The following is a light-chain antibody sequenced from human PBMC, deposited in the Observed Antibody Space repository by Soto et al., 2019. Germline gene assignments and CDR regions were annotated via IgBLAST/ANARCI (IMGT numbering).Light chain of an antibody. CDR3: SSYTSSSTPPYV. CDR1: SSDVGGYNY. J-gene: IGLJ1*01. Sequence: QSALTQPASVSGSPVQSITISCTGTSSDVGGYNYVSWYQQHPGKAPKLMIYDVSNRPSGVSNRFSGSKSGNTASLTISGLQAEDEADYYCSSYTSSSTPPYVFGTGTKVTVL. CDR2: DVS. V-gene: IGLV2-14*01.